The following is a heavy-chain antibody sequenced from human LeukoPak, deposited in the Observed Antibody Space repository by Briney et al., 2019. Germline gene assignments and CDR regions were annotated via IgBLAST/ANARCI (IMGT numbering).Heavy chain of an antibody. V-gene: IGHV1-18*01. J-gene: IGHJ5*02. Sequence: GASVKVSXKASGYTFTSYGISWVRQAPGQGLEWMGWISAYNGNTNYAQKLQGRVTMTTDTSTSTAYMELRSLRSDDTAVYYCARDLLVTTVTPRINWFDPWGQGTLVTVSS. CDR1: GYTFTSYG. CDR3: ARDLLVTTVTPRINWFDP. D-gene: IGHD4-17*01. CDR2: ISAYNGNT.